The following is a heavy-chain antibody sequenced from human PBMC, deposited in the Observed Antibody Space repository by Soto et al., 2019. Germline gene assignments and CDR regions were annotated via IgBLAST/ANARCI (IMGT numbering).Heavy chain of an antibody. CDR2: INTGKGNT. CDR1: GYTFTSYT. D-gene: IGHD3-3*01. Sequence: QVQLVQSGAEVKKPGASVKVSCKASGYTFTSYTMHWVRQAPGQRLEWMGWINTGKGNTKYSQKFQGRVTITRDTSASTAYMELSSLRSEDTAVYYCARNSPPFTIFGVTNYAMDVWGQGTTFTVSS. V-gene: IGHV1-3*04. J-gene: IGHJ6*02. CDR3: ARNSPPFTIFGVTNYAMDV.